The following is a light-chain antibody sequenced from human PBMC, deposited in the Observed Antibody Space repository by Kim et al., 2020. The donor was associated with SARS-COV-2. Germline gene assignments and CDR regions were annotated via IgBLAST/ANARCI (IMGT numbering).Light chain of an antibody. CDR2: DVS. CDR3: SSYTSSSTNYV. J-gene: IGLJ1*01. V-gene: IGLV2-14*03. Sequence: QSITISCTGTSSDVGGYKYVSWYQQHPGKAPKVMIYDVSNRPSGVSNRFSGSKSGNTASLTISGLQAEDEADYYCSSYTSSSTNYVFATGTKVTVL. CDR1: SSDVGGYKY.